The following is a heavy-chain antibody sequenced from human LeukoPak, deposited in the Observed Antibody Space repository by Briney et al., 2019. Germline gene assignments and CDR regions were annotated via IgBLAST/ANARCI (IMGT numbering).Heavy chain of an antibody. V-gene: IGHV3-15*01. J-gene: IGHJ4*02. D-gene: IGHD6-19*01. Sequence: PGGSLRLSCAASGFTFSNAWMSWVRQAPGKGLEWVGHFKSKTDGGTTDYAAPVKGRFTISRGDSKNTLYLQMNSLKTEDTAVYYCATMRSGWYHFDYWGQGALVTVSS. CDR1: GFTFSNAW. CDR3: ATMRSGWYHFDY. CDR2: FKSKTDGGTT.